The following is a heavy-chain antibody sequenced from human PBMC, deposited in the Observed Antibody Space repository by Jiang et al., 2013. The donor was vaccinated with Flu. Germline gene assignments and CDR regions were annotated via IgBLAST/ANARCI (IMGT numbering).Heavy chain of an antibody. V-gene: IGHV4-59*08. Sequence: SYYWSWIRQPPREGTWSGLGISITVGAPTTTPPSKSRVTISVDTSKNQFSLKLSSVTAADTAVYYCARHDSGYDYSAFDIWGQGTMVTVSS. CDR2: SITVGAP. CDR1: SYY. D-gene: IGHD5-12*01. J-gene: IGHJ3*02. CDR3: ARHDSGYDYSAFDI.